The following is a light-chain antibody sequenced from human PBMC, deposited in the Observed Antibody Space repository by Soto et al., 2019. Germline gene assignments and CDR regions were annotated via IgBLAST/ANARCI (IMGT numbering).Light chain of an antibody. V-gene: IGKV3D-15*01. CDR3: QQYNNWPPLFT. J-gene: IGKJ3*01. CDR2: DVS. Sequence: EIVMTQSPATLSVSPGERATLSCRASQSVSSNLAWYQQKPGQAPRLLIYDVSARATGIPARFSGGGSGTEFTLTISSLQSEDFAVYYCQQYNNWPPLFTFGPGTKVDIK. CDR1: QSVSSN.